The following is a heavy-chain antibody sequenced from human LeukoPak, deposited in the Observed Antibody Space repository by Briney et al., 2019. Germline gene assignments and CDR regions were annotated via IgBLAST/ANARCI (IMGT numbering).Heavy chain of an antibody. CDR1: GYTFTSYG. V-gene: IGHV1-18*01. Sequence: GASVKVSCKASGYTFTSYGISWVRQAPGQGLEWMGWISAYNGNTNYAQKLQGRVTMTTDTSTSTAYMELRSLRSDDTAVYYCARDAYYDILTGYDYWGQGTLVTVSS. J-gene: IGHJ4*02. CDR2: ISAYNGNT. D-gene: IGHD3-9*01. CDR3: ARDAYYDILTGYDY.